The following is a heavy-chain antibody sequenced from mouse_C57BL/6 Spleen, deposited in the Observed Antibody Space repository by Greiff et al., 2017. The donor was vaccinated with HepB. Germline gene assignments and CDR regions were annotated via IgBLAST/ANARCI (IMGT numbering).Heavy chain of an antibody. Sequence: EVKLMESGPGLVKPSQSLSLTCSVTGYSITSGYYWNWIRQFPGNKLEWMGYISYDGSNNYNPSLKNRISITRDTSKNQFFLKLNSVTTEDTATYYCARDGHYYGSSYYWYFDVWGTGTTVTVSS. J-gene: IGHJ1*03. CDR1: GYSITSGYY. V-gene: IGHV3-6*01. CDR2: ISYDGSN. D-gene: IGHD1-1*01. CDR3: ARDGHYYGSSYYWYFDV.